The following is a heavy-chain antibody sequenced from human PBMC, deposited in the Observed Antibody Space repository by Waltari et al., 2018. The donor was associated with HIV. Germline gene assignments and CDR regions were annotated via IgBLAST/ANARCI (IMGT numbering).Heavy chain of an antibody. CDR2: ISYDGSNK. J-gene: IGHJ4*02. CDR3: ANHRYSGSYVWDY. CDR1: GFTFSSYA. D-gene: IGHD1-26*01. Sequence: QVQLVESGGGVVQPGRSLRLSCAASGFTFSSYAMHWVRQAPGKGLEWVAVISYDGSNKYYADSVKGRFTISRDNSKNTLYLQMNSLRAEDTAVYYCANHRYSGSYVWDYWGQGTLVTVSS. V-gene: IGHV3-30*04.